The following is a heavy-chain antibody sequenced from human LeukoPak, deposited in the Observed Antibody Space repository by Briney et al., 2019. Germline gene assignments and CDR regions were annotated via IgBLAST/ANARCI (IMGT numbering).Heavy chain of an antibody. D-gene: IGHD3-22*01. V-gene: IGHV3-33*01. CDR3: ARETYYYDSSGYYLDY. J-gene: IGHJ4*02. CDR1: GFTFSSYG. CDR2: IRYDGSNK. Sequence: GGSLRLSCAASGFTFSSYGMHWVRQAPGKGLERVAVIRYDGSNKYYADSVKGRFTISRGNSKNTLYLQMNSLRAEDTAVYYCARETYYYDSSGYYLDYWGQGTLVTVSS.